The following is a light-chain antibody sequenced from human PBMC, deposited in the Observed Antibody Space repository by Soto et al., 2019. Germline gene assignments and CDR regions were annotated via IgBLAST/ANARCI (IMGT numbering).Light chain of an antibody. V-gene: IGKV3D-20*02. CDR2: AAA. CDR1: QTVNSRS. CDR3: QQRSNWPLIT. J-gene: IGKJ5*01. Sequence: ENVLTQSPGSLCLSPGERATLSCRARQTVNSRSLAWYQQKPGQAPRLIIYAAATRATGIPDRFSGSGSGTDFTLTISSLEPEDFAVYYCQQRSNWPLITFGQGTRLEIK.